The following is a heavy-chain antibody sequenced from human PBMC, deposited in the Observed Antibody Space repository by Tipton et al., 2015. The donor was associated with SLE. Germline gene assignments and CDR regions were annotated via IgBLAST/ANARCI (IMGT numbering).Heavy chain of an antibody. Sequence: TLSLTCTVSGGSISSSSYYWGWIRQPPGKGLEWIGSIYYSGSTKYNPSLKSRITISEDTSKNQFSLKLSSVTAADTAVYYCATGGYPDAFDMWGQGTMVTVSS. CDR2: IYYSGST. CDR3: ATGGYPDAFDM. CDR1: GGSISSSSYY. J-gene: IGHJ3*02. D-gene: IGHD2-15*01. V-gene: IGHV4-39*07.